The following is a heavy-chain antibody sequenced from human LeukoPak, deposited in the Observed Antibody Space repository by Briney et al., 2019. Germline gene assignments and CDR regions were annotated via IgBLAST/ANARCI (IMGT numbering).Heavy chain of an antibody. CDR1: GYTFTDYY. D-gene: IGHD6-13*01. CDR3: ARDCLAWQLVPTGVDY. J-gene: IGHJ4*02. V-gene: IGHV1-2*02. CDR2: INPNSGGT. Sequence: ASVTVSCKPSGYTFTDYYMHWVRQAPGQGREWMGWINPNSGGTNYAQKFQGRVTMTRDTSISTAYMELSRLRSDDTAVYYCARDCLAWQLVPTGVDYWGQGTLVTVSS.